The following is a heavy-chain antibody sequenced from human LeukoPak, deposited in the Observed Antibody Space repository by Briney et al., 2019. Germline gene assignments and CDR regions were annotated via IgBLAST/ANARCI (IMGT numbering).Heavy chain of an antibody. CDR2: INHSGST. D-gene: IGHD4-17*01. CDR1: GGSFSGYS. CDR3: ARAHYRDYGGSDY. Sequence: PSETLSLTCAVYGGSFSGYSWSWIRQPPGKGLEWIGEINHSGSTYYNPSLKSRVTISVDVSKNQFSLKLTSVTAADTAVYYCARAHYRDYGGSDYWGQGTLVTVSS. V-gene: IGHV4-34*01. J-gene: IGHJ4*02.